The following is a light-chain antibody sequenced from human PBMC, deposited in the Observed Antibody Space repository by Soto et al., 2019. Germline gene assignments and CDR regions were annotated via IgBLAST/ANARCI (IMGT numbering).Light chain of an antibody. J-gene: IGKJ2*01. Sequence: EIVMTHSPATLSVSPGERATLSCRASQSVSNNLAWYQQKPGQAPRLLIYGASTRATAILARFSGSGSGTEFTLTISSLQSEDFAVYFCLQYDNWPYTFGQGTKLEIK. CDR3: LQYDNWPYT. V-gene: IGKV3-15*01. CDR1: QSVSNN. CDR2: GAS.